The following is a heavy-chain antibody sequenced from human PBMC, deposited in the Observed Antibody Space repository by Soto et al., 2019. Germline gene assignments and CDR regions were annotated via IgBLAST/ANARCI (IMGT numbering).Heavy chain of an antibody. CDR2: IYYSGST. D-gene: IGHD2-2*01. CDR3: ARSLEDIVVVPSAPGY. CDR1: GGSISSYY. J-gene: IGHJ4*02. Sequence: SETLSLTCTVSGGSISSYYWSWIRQPPGKGLEWIGYIYYSGSTNYNPSLKSRVTISVDTSKNQFSLKLSSVTAADTAVYYCARSLEDIVVVPSAPGYWGQGTLVT. V-gene: IGHV4-59*01.